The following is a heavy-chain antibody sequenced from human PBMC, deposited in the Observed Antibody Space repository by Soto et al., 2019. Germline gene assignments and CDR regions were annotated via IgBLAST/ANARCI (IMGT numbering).Heavy chain of an antibody. CDR3: AKVHTPIGVIITTAFDI. CDR1: GFTFNTYA. J-gene: IGHJ3*02. D-gene: IGHD3-22*01. V-gene: IGHV3-23*01. Sequence: GGSLRLSCAASGFTFNTYAMNWVRQAPGKGLEWVSGISGSGETTFYADSVKGRFTISRDNSKNTLYLQLNSLRAEDAALYYCAKVHTPIGVIITTAFDIWGRGTVVTVSS. CDR2: ISGSGETT.